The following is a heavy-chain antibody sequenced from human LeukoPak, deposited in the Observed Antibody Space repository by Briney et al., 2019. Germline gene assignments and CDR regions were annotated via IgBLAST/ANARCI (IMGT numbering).Heavy chain of an antibody. J-gene: IGHJ4*02. CDR2: ISSTSSYI. CDR3: ARDPGSGYEEHFDY. V-gene: IGHV3-21*04. Sequence: GGSLRLSCAASGFIFNSHSMNWVRQAPGKGLEWVSSISSTSSYIYYADSVKSRFTISRDNAKDSLYLQMNSLRAEDTAVYYCARDPGSGYEEHFDYWGQGTLVTVSS. D-gene: IGHD5-12*01. CDR1: GFIFNSHS.